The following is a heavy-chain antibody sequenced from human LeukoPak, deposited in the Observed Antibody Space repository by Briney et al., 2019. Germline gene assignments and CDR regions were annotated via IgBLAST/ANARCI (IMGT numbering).Heavy chain of an antibody. D-gene: IGHD2-2*01. CDR2: IWYDGSNK. CDR1: GFTFSSYG. J-gene: IGHJ6*02. V-gene: IGHV3-33*01. Sequence: GGSLRLSCAASGFTFSSYGMHWVRQAPGKGLEWVAVIWYDGSNKYYADSVKGRFTISRDNSKNTLYLQMNSLRAKDTAVYYCARAEGIVVVPAAPQYYGMDVWGQGTTVTVSS. CDR3: ARAEGIVVVPAAPQYYGMDV.